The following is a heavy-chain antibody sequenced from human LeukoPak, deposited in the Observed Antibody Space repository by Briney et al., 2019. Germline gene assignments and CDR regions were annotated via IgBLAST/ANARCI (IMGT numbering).Heavy chain of an antibody. J-gene: IGHJ4*02. V-gene: IGHV3-48*01. CDR3: ARGEYYDSSGYYHFDY. CDR1: GFTFSSYS. D-gene: IGHD3-22*01. Sequence: GGSLRLSCAASGFTFSSYSMNWVRQAPGKGLEWVSYISSSSSTIYYADSVKGRFTISRDNAKNSLYLQMNSLRAEDTAVYYCARGEYYDSSGYYHFDYWGQGTLVTVSS. CDR2: ISSSSSTI.